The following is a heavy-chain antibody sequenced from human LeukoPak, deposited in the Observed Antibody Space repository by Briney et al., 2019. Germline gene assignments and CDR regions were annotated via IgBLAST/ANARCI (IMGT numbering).Heavy chain of an antibody. J-gene: IGHJ3*02. D-gene: IGHD2-15*01. Sequence: ASVKVSCKASGGTFSSYTISWVRQAPGQGLEWMGRIIPILCIANYAQKFQGRVTITADKSTSTAYMELSSLRSEDTAVYYCARESDYCSGGSCYLGAFDIWGQGTMVTVSS. CDR2: IIPILCIA. CDR1: GGTFSSYT. V-gene: IGHV1-69*04. CDR3: ARESDYCSGGSCYLGAFDI.